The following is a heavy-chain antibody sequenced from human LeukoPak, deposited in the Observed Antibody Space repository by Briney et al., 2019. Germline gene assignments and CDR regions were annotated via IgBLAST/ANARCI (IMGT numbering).Heavy chain of an antibody. CDR3: AKEGCSDGSCYLDY. J-gene: IGHJ4*02. Sequence: PGGSLRLSCAASGFTFSSYAMSWVRQAPGKGLEWVSAISGSGGSTYYADSVKGRFTISRDNSKNTLYLQTNSLRAEDTAVYYCAKEGCSDGSCYLDYWGQGTLVTVSS. V-gene: IGHV3-23*01. CDR1: GFTFSSYA. CDR2: ISGSGGST. D-gene: IGHD2-15*01.